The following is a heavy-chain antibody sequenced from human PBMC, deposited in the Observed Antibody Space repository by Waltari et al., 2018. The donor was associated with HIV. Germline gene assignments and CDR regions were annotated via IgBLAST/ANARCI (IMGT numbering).Heavy chain of an antibody. CDR2: ISGSGSTI. CDR3: ARETNYYDGSGFYLDD. Sequence: QVQLVESGGRLVKPGGSMRLSCSASGFTFRVYYITCIRQAPGKGVQWVSYISGSGSTIEYADSEKGRFTISRDNTENSLYLQMNSLRAEDTAVYYCARETNYYDGSGFYLDDWGQVTLVTVSS. CDR1: GFTFRVYY. J-gene: IGHJ4*02. V-gene: IGHV3-11*01. D-gene: IGHD3-22*01.